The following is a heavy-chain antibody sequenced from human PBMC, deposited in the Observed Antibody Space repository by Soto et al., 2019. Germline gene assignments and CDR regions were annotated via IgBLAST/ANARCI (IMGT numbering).Heavy chain of an antibody. D-gene: IGHD5-12*01. CDR3: ARGLRWLQAPFFDY. V-gene: IGHV4-34*01. CDR1: GGSFSGYY. CDR2: INHSGST. J-gene: IGHJ4*02. Sequence: PPETLSLTCAVYGGSFSGYYWSWIRQPPGKGLEWIGEINHSGSTNYNPSLRSRVTISVDTSKNQFSLKLSSVTAADTAVYYCARGLRWLQAPFFDYWGQGTLVTVSS.